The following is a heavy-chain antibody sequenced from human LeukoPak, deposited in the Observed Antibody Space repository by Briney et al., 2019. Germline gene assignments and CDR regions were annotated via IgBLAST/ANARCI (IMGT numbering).Heavy chain of an antibody. CDR1: GFTFSNYA. CDR3: AKDIAAGTGTQT. Sequence: GGSLRLSCAASGFTFSNYAMSWVRQAPGKGPEWVSAINTNSGSIYYTDSVKGRFTTSRDNSKNTLYLQMNSLRAEDTAVYYCAKDIAAGTGTQTWGQGTLVTVSS. D-gene: IGHD1-1*01. J-gene: IGHJ5*02. V-gene: IGHV3-23*01. CDR2: INTNSGSI.